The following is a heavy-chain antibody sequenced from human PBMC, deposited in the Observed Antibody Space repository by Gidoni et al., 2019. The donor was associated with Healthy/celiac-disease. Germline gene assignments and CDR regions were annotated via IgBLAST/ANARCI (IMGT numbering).Heavy chain of an antibody. Sequence: QVQLVQSGAEVKKPGASVKVSCKASGYTFTSYAMHWVRQAPGQRLEWMGWINAGNGNTKYSQKFQGRVTITRDTSASTAYMELSSLRSEDTAVYYCARDDSSSWHLYYYYGMDVWGQGTTVTVSS. CDR3: ARDDSSSWHLYYYYGMDV. J-gene: IGHJ6*02. CDR1: GYTFTSYA. V-gene: IGHV1-3*01. CDR2: INAGNGNT. D-gene: IGHD6-13*01.